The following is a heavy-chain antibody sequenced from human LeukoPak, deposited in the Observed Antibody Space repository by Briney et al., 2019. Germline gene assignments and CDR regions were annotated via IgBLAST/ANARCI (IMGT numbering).Heavy chain of an antibody. CDR1: GYTFTSYG. J-gene: IGHJ4*02. CDR3: ASQWQLEGFDY. Sequence: GASVKVSCKASGYTFTSYGISWVRQAPEQGLEWMGWISAYNGNTNYAQKLQGRVTMTTDTSTSTAYMELRSLRSDDTAVYYCASQWQLEGFDYWGQGTLVTVSS. D-gene: IGHD6-6*01. CDR2: ISAYNGNT. V-gene: IGHV1-18*01.